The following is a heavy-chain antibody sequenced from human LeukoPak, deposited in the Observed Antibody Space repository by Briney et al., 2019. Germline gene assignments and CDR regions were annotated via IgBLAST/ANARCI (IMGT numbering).Heavy chain of an antibody. J-gene: IGHJ5*02. CDR2: VDHTRST. Sequence: SETLSLTCSVSDDSITMYYWTWIRQPPGKGLEWIGYVDHTRSTNFNPSLNGRVSISRDTTKNLFSLRLRSVTAADTAVYYCASWGSYFRFDPWGQGTLVTVSS. V-gene: IGHV4-59*08. CDR3: ASWGSYFRFDP. D-gene: IGHD1-26*01. CDR1: DDSITMYY.